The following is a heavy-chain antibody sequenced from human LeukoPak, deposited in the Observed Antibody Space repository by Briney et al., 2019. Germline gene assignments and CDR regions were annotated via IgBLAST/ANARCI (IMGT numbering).Heavy chain of an antibody. J-gene: IGHJ4*02. CDR1: GFTFSNYA. Sequence: GGSLRLSCAASGFTFSNYAMNWVRQAPGKGLEWVSSISGSGGSTYFAGSVKGRVTISRDNSKNTMYMQMNSLRVGDTAVYYCAKGGQNYDFWRFDYWGQGSPVTVSS. CDR2: ISGSGGST. CDR3: AKGGQNYDFWRFDY. D-gene: IGHD3-3*01. V-gene: IGHV3-23*01.